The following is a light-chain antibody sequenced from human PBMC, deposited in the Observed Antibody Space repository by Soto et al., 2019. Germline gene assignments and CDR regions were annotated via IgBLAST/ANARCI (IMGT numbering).Light chain of an antibody. J-gene: IGLJ2*01. CDR3: CSYAGSYTLWV. CDR2: DVS. Sequence: QSALTQPRSVSGSPGQSVTISCTGTSSDVGYYNYVSWYQQHPGKAPKLMIYDVSKRPSGVPDRFSGSKSGNTASLTISGLQAEDEADYYCCSYAGSYTLWVFGGGTKVTVL. V-gene: IGLV2-11*01. CDR1: SSDVGYYNY.